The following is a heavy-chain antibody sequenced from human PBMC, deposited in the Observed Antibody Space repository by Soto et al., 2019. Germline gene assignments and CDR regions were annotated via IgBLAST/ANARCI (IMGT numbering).Heavy chain of an antibody. CDR1: GYSISSSNW. CDR2: IYYSGST. Sequence: PSETLSLTCAVSGYSISSSNWWGWIRQPPGKGLEWIGYIYYSGSTYYNPYLKSRVTMSVDTSKNQFSLKLSSVTAVDTSVYYCARNPLPPYCSGGSCYLKEYYGMDVWGQGTTVTVS. D-gene: IGHD2-15*01. J-gene: IGHJ6*02. CDR3: ARNPLPPYCSGGSCYLKEYYGMDV. V-gene: IGHV4-28*01.